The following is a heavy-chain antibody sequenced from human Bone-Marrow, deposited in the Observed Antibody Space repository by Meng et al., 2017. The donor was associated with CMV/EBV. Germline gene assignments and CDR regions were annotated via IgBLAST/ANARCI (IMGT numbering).Heavy chain of an antibody. CDR2: INHSGST. J-gene: IGHJ6*02. CDR1: GGSFSGYY. CDR3: ARGPGYSSYYYYGMDV. Sequence: SETLSLTCAVYGGSFSGYYWSWIRQPPGKGLEWIGEINHSGSTNYNPSLKSRVTISVDTSKNQFSLKLSSVTAADTAVYYCARGPGYSSYYYYGMDVWGQGTTVTVSS. D-gene: IGHD6-13*01. V-gene: IGHV4-34*01.